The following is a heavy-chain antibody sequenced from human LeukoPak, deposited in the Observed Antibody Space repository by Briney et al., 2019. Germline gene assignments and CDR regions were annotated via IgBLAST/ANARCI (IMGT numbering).Heavy chain of an antibody. CDR1: GFTFSSYA. V-gene: IGHV3-30-3*01. D-gene: IGHD4-17*01. Sequence: GGSLRLSCAASGFTFSSYAMHWVRQAPGKGLEWVAVISYDGSNKYYADSVKGRFTISRDNSKNTLYLQMNSLRAEDTAVYYCARGGYGSHYYYYYYMDVWGKGTMVTVSS. J-gene: IGHJ6*03. CDR2: ISYDGSNK. CDR3: ARGGYGSHYYYYYYMDV.